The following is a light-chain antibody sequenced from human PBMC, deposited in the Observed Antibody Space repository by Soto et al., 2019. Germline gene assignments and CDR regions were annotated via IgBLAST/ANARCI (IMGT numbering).Light chain of an antibody. V-gene: IGLV2-14*01. Sequence: QSALIQPASVSGSPGQSITISCTGTSRDVGGSNYVSWYQRHPGKGPKLLIYDVNSRPSGVSPRFSGSKFGNTASLTISGLQAEDEADYFCSSYTSSDTLYVFGSGTKLTVL. CDR3: SSYTSSDTLYV. CDR1: SRDVGGSNY. CDR2: DVN. J-gene: IGLJ1*01.